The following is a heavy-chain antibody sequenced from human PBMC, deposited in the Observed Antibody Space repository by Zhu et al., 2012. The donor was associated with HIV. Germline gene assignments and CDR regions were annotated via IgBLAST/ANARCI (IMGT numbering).Heavy chain of an antibody. J-gene: IGHJ4*02. CDR3: ARDAGDSSGYYPXFDY. CDR2: INHSGST. CDR1: GGSFSGYY. Sequence: QVQLQQWGAGLLKPSETLSLTCAVYGGSFSGYYWSWIRQPPGKGLEWIGEINHSGSTNYNPSLKSRVTISVDTSKNQFSLKLSSVTAADTAVYYCARDAGDSSGYYPXFDYWGQGTLVTVSS. V-gene: IGHV4-34*01. D-gene: IGHD3-22*01.